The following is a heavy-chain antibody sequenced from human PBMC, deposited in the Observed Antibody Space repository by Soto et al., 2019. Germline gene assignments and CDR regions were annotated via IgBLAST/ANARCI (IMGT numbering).Heavy chain of an antibody. CDR1: GFTFSSYA. J-gene: IGHJ4*02. V-gene: IGHV3-23*01. D-gene: IGHD6-19*01. CDR3: AKDYSSGSYYFDY. CDR2: LSGSGEST. Sequence: EVQLLESGGGLVQPGGSLRLSCAASGFTFSSYARSWVRQGPGKGLEWVSGLSGSGESTYYADSVKGRFTISRDNSKNTLYLQMNSLRAEDTAVYYCAKDYSSGSYYFDYWGQGTLVTVSS.